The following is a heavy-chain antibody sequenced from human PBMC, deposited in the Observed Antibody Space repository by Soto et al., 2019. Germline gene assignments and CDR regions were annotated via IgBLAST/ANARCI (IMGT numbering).Heavy chain of an antibody. CDR3: ASGIIWFGESGWFDP. CDR1: GGSISSYY. D-gene: IGHD3-10*01. Sequence: PSETLSLTCTVSGGSISSYYWSWIRQPPGKGLEWIRYIYYSGSTNYNPSLKSRVTISVDTSKNQFSLKLSSVTAADTAVYYCASGIIWFGESGWFDPWGQGTLVTVSS. J-gene: IGHJ5*02. CDR2: IYYSGST. V-gene: IGHV4-59*01.